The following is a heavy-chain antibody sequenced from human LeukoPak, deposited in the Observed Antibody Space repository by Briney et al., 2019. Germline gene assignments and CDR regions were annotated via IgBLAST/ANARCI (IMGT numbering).Heavy chain of an antibody. CDR2: IYTSGST. J-gene: IGHJ6*03. D-gene: IGHD3-3*01. Sequence: SETLSLTCTVSGGSISSYYWSWIRQPAGKGLEWIGRIYTSGSTNYNPSLKSRVTISVDKSKNQFSLKLSSVTAADTAVYYCARDGDWSGYYKTYYMDVWGKGTTVTVSS. CDR3: ARDGDWSGYYKTYYMDV. V-gene: IGHV4-4*07. CDR1: GGSISSYY.